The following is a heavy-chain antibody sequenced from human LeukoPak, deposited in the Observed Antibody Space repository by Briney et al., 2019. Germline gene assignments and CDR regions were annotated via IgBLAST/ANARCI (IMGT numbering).Heavy chain of an antibody. D-gene: IGHD3-9*01. CDR3: AREAKYYDILTGYYSPFNFDY. CDR1: GFTFSSYA. J-gene: IGHJ4*02. CDR2: IKQDGSEK. Sequence: AGGSLRLSCAASGFTFSSYAMSWVRQAPGKGLEWVANIKQDGSEKYYVDSVKGRFTISRDNAKNSLYLQMNSLRAEDTAVYYCAREAKYYDILTGYYSPFNFDYWGQGTLVTVSS. V-gene: IGHV3-7*01.